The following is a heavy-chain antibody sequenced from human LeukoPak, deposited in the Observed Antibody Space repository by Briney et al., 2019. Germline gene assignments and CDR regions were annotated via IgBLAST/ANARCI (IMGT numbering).Heavy chain of an antibody. CDR2: IYYSGST. CDR3: ARDSGSASYYYYGMDV. V-gene: IGHV4-31*02. CDR1: GXSINRSGYY. D-gene: IGHD1-26*01. Sequence: SETLSLTWTVSGXSINRSGYYWSWIRQHPGKGLEWIGYIYYSGSTYYNPSLKSRVTISVDTSKNQFSLKLSSVTAADTAVYYCARDSGSASYYYYGMDVWGQGTTVTVSS. J-gene: IGHJ6*02.